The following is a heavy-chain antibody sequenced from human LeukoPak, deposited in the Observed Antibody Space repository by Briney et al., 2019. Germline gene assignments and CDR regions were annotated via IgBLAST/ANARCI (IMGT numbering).Heavy chain of an antibody. D-gene: IGHD1-26*01. Sequence: PSETLSLTCTVSGGSISSSSYYWSWIRQPPGKGLEWIGYIYYSGSTNYNPSLKSRVTISVDTSKNQFSLKLSSVTAADTAVYYCARDRGIVGALGDAFDIWGQGTMVTVSS. J-gene: IGHJ3*02. V-gene: IGHV4-61*01. CDR1: GGSISSSSYY. CDR3: ARDRGIVGALGDAFDI. CDR2: IYYSGST.